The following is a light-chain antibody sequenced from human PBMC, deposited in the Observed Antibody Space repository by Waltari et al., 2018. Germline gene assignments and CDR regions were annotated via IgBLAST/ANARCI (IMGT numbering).Light chain of an antibody. CDR3: QQHYSASFT. J-gene: IGKJ2*01. V-gene: IGKV4-1*01. CDR2: WAS. CDR1: QSVLYTSNNKNY. Sequence: DIVMTQSPDSLAVSLGERATINYKSNQSVLYTSNNKNYLAWYQQKPGQTPRLLIYWASTRESGVPDRFSGSGSGTDFTLTISSLQAEDVAVYYCQQHYSASFTFGQGTKLEIK.